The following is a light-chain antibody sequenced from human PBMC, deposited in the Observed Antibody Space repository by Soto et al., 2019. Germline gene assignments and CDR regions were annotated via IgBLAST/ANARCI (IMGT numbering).Light chain of an antibody. J-gene: IGKJ5*01. Sequence: DIVWTQSPGPLSLSPGERATLSCRASQSVANSHVAWYQQRRGLPPRLLIYGASNRATGIPDRFSGSGSGADFTLTISRLEPEDFAVYFCQQYGNSPPGTFGQGTRLEVK. CDR3: QQYGNSPPGT. CDR2: GAS. V-gene: IGKV3-20*01. CDR1: QSVANSH.